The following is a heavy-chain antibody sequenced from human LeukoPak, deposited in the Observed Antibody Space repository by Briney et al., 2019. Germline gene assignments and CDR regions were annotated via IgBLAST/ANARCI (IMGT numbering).Heavy chain of an antibody. CDR3: ASDFHLIGNVDAFDT. D-gene: IGHD3-22*01. CDR2: ISGTGDTT. CDR1: GFSFSSYA. Sequence: QAGGSLRLSCAASGFSFSSYAMSWVRQAPGKGLEWVSSISGTGDTTYYADSVKGRFTVSRDSSKNTMYLQMDSLRVEDTAVYYCASDFHLIGNVDAFDTWGQGTLVTVSS. J-gene: IGHJ3*02. V-gene: IGHV3-23*01.